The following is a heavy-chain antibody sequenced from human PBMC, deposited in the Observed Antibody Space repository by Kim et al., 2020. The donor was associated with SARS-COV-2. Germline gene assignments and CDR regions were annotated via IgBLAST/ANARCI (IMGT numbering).Heavy chain of an antibody. V-gene: IGHV3-30*02. CDR3: AKIYDFDY. CDR2: GSNK. Sequence: GSNKYYADSVKGRFTISRDNSKNTLYLQMNSLRAEDTAVYYCAKIYDFDYWGQGTLVTVSS. D-gene: IGHD4-17*01. J-gene: IGHJ4*02.